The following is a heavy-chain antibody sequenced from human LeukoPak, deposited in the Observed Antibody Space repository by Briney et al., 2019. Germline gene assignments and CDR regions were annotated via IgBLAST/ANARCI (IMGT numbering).Heavy chain of an antibody. J-gene: IGHJ4*02. V-gene: IGHV4-4*07. D-gene: IGHD3-22*01. CDR3: ARDLGVWRDSSGYYLLDY. CDR1: GGSISSYY. CDR2: IYTSGST. Sequence: SETLSLTCTVSGGSISSYYWSWIRQPAGKGLEWIGRIYTSGSTNYNPSLKSRVTMSVDTSKNQLSLKLSSVTAADTAVYYCARDLGVWRDSSGYYLLDYWGQGTLVTVSS.